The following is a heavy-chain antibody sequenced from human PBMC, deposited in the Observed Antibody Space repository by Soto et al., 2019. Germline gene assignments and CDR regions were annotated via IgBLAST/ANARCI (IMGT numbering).Heavy chain of an antibody. CDR1: GGTFSSYA. V-gene: IGHV1-69*12. J-gene: IGHJ6*02. Sequence: QVQLVQSGAEVKKPGSSVKVSCKASGGTFSSYAISWVRQAPGQGLEWMGGIIPIFGTANYAQKFQGRVTITADESTSTAYMELSSLRSEDTAVYYCARGWGDGYNYGDYYYYGMDVWGQGTTLTVSS. CDR3: ARGWGDGYNYGDYYYYGMDV. CDR2: IIPIFGTA. D-gene: IGHD5-12*01.